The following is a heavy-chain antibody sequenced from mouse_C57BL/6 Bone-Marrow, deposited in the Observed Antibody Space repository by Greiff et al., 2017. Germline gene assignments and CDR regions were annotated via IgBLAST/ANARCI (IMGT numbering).Heavy chain of an antibody. J-gene: IGHJ3*01. V-gene: IGHV2-2*01. D-gene: IGHD3-1*01. CDR3: ARNNPGGFAY. Sequence: QVQLKQSGPGLVQPSQSLSITCTVSGFSLTSYGVHWVRQSPGKGLEWLGVIWSGGSTDYNEAFISRRSISKDNSKSQVFFKKNSLQADDTTIYYCARNNPGGFAYWGQGTLVTVSA. CDR1: GFSLTSYG. CDR2: IWSGGST.